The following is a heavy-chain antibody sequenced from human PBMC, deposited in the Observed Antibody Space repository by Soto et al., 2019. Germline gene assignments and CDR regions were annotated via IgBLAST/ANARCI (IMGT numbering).Heavy chain of an antibody. Sequence: LVTQSVRCAVDGGSFSGFYWRWISQPPGKGLEWIGEINHSGSTNYNPSLKSRVTISVDTSKNQFSLKLSSVTAADTAVYYCARRSGYYYYGMDVWGQGTTVTVSS. CDR1: GGSFSGFY. D-gene: IGHD3-3*01. CDR3: ARRSGYYYYGMDV. J-gene: IGHJ6*02. V-gene: IGHV4-34*01. CDR2: INHSGST.